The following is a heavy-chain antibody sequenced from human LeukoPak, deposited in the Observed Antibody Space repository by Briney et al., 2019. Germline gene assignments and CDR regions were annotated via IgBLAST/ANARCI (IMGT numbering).Heavy chain of an antibody. CDR2: ISGSGGST. CDR1: GFTFSSYA. CDR3: AKDHTSYPPGHPWLTEKGSFDY. J-gene: IGHJ4*02. V-gene: IGHV3-23*01. Sequence: GGSLRLSCAASGFTFSSYAMSWVRQAPGKGLEWVSAISGSGGSTYYADSVKGRFTISRDNSKNTLYLQMNSLRAEDTAVYYCAKDHTSYPPGHPWLTEKGSFDYWGQGTLVTVSS. D-gene: IGHD6-19*01.